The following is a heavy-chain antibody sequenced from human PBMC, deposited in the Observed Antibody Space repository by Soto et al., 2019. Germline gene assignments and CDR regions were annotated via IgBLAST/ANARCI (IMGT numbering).Heavy chain of an antibody. CDR3: ARDRGRAVAGLIDY. Sequence: ASVKVSCKASGGTFSSYAISWVRQAPGQGLEWMGGVIPIFGTANYAQKFQGRVTITADESTSTAYMELSSLRSEDTAVYYCARDRGRAVAGLIDYWGQGTLVTVSS. J-gene: IGHJ4*02. V-gene: IGHV1-69*13. D-gene: IGHD6-19*01. CDR1: GGTFSSYA. CDR2: VIPIFGTA.